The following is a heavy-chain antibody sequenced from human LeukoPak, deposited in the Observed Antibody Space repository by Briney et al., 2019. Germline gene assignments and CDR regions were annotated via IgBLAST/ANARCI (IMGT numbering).Heavy chain of an antibody. D-gene: IGHD3-22*01. CDR1: GGSFSGYY. CDR3: ASRDYYDSSGYEEPFDY. Sequence: SETLSLTCAVYGGSFSGYYWSWIRQPPGKGLEWIGEINHSGSTKYNPSLKSRVTISVDTSKNQFSLKLSSVTAADTAVYYCASRDYYDSSGYEEPFDYWGQGTLVTVSS. CDR2: INHSGST. V-gene: IGHV4-34*01. J-gene: IGHJ4*02.